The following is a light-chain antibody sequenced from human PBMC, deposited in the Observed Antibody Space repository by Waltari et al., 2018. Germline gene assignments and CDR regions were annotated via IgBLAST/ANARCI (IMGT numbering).Light chain of an antibody. V-gene: IGKV3-20*01. CDR3: QQYGSSVLYT. CDR2: VAS. CDR1: QTLSKNY. Sequence: IVLTQSPGTLSLSPGESATLPCRASQTLSKNYLAWYQQKPGQAPRLLIYVASSRAAGIPDRFSGSGSGTYFTLTISRLEPDDFAMYYCQQYGSSVLYTFGQGTKLEIK. J-gene: IGKJ2*01.